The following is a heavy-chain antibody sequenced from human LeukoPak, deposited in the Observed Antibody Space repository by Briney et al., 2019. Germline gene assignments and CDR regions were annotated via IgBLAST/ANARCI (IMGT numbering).Heavy chain of an antibody. CDR2: IRNEANRYTT. J-gene: IGHJ4*02. V-gene: IGHV3-72*01. D-gene: IGHD5-18*01. Sequence: GSLRLSCAASGFTFSNFAMSWVRQAPGKGLEWVGRIRNEANRYTTEYAASVKGRFTISRDDSKNSLYLQMNSLKTEDTAVYYCTRLRNYGYDFWGQGTLVTVSS. CDR1: GFTFSNFA. CDR3: TRLRNYGYDF.